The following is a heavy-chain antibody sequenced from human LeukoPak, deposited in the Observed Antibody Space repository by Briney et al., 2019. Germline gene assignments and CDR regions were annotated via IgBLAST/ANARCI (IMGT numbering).Heavy chain of an antibody. CDR1: GYTFTGYY. Sequence: GASVKVSCKASGYTFTGYYMHWVRQAPGQGLEWMGWINPNSGATNYAQKFQGRVTMTRDTSISTAYMELSRLRSDDTAVYHCARDNGSGSHLLNWFDPWGQGTLVTVSS. J-gene: IGHJ5*02. CDR2: INPNSGAT. CDR3: ARDNGSGSHLLNWFDP. D-gene: IGHD3-10*01. V-gene: IGHV1-2*02.